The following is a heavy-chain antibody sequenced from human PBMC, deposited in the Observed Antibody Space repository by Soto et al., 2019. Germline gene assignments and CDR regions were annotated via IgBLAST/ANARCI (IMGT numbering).Heavy chain of an antibody. D-gene: IGHD3-22*01. CDR2: IYYSGST. CDR3: ARVGRTSYYDSSGYNWFET. J-gene: IGHJ5*02. V-gene: IGHV4-30-4*01. Sequence: PSETLSLTCTFSGGSISSGDYYWSWIRQPPGKGLEWIGYIYYSGSTYYNPSLKSRLTISVDASNNQFSLKLSSVTAADTAVYYCARVGRTSYYDSSGYNWFETWGKGTLITVS. CDR1: GGSISSGDYY.